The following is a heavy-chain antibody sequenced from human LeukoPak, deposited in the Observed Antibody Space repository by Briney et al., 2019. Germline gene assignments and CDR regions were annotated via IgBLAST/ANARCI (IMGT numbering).Heavy chain of an antibody. CDR1: GFTFSSYA. V-gene: IGHV3-30*04. J-gene: IGHJ4*02. Sequence: GGSLRLSCAASGFTFSSYAMHWVRQAPGKGLGWVAVISYDGSNKYYADSVKGRFTISRDNSKNTLYLQMNSLRAEDTAVYYCARDVEVGELDYWGQGTLVTVSS. CDR3: ARDVEVGELDY. CDR2: ISYDGSNK. D-gene: IGHD3-10*01.